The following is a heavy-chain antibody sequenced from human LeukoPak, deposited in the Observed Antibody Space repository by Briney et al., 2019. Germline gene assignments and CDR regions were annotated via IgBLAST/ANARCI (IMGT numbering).Heavy chain of an antibody. CDR2: IYHSGST. D-gene: IGHD3-10*01. Sequence: PSETLSLTCAVSGGSISSSNWWSWVRQPPGKGLEWIGEIYHSGSTNYNPSLKSRVTISVDKSKNQFSLKLSSVTAADTAVYYCARSLLWFGEREGFDYWGQGTLVTVSS. V-gene: IGHV4-4*02. CDR3: ARSLLWFGEREGFDY. J-gene: IGHJ4*02. CDR1: GGSISSSNW.